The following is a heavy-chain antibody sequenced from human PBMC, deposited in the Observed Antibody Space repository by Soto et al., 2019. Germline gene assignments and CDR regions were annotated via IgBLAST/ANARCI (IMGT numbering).Heavy chain of an antibody. CDR1: GFTFSSYA. V-gene: IGHV3-23*01. CDR2: ISGSGGST. D-gene: IGHD5-18*01. Sequence: GGSLRLSCAASGFTFSSYAMSWVRQAPGKGLEWVSAISGSGGSTYYADSVKGRFTISRDNSKNTLYLQMNSLRAEDTAVYYCAKAVQLWPAGGMDVCGQGTTVTVS. J-gene: IGHJ6*02. CDR3: AKAVQLWPAGGMDV.